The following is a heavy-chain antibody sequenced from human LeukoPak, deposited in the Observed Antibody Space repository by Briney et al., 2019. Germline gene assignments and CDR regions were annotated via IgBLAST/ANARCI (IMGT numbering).Heavy chain of an antibody. V-gene: IGHV4-34*01. J-gene: IGHJ6*03. CDR3: ARGSTSFQYYYYYYMDV. D-gene: IGHD2-2*01. CDR2: INHSGST. Sequence: KSSETLSLTCAVYGGSFSGYYWSWIRQPPGKGLEWIGEINHSGSTNYNPSLKSRVTISVDTSKNQFSLKLSSVTAADTAVYYCARGSTSFQYYYYYYMDVWGKGTTVTISS. CDR1: GGSFSGYY.